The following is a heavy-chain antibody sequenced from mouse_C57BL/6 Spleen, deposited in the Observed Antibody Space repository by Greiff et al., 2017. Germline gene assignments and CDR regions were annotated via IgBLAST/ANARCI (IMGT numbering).Heavy chain of an antibody. D-gene: IGHD1-1*02. J-gene: IGHJ2*01. V-gene: IGHV3-6*01. Sequence: EVQLVESGPGLVKPSQSLSLTCSVTGYSITSGYYWNWIRQFPGNKLEWMGYISYDGSNNYNPSLKNRISITRDTSKNQFFLKLNSVTTEDTATYYCARDHYFFDYWGQGTTLTVSS. CDR2: ISYDGSN. CDR3: ARDHYFFDY. CDR1: GYSITSGYY.